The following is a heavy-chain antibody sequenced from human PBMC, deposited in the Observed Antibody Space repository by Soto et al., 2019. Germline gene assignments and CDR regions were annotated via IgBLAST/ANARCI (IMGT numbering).Heavy chain of an antibody. CDR1: GGSISSYY. D-gene: IGHD4-17*01. V-gene: IGHV4-59*08. J-gene: IGHJ4*02. CDR2: IYYSGST. CDR3: ANFPRDYGDDDY. Sequence: PSETLSLTCTVSGGSISSYYWSWIRQPPGKGLEWIGYIYYSGSTNYSPSLKSRVTISVDTSKNQFSLKLSSVTAADTAVYYCANFPRDYGDDDYWGQGTLVTVSS.